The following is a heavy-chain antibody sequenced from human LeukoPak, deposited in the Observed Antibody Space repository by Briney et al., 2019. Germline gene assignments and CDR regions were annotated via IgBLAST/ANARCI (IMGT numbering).Heavy chain of an antibody. CDR3: ARRAGTFFDI. V-gene: IGHV3-48*01. CDR2: ISSSSSTI. CDR1: GFTFSSYS. J-gene: IGHJ3*02. Sequence: GGSLRLSCVASGFTFSSYSMNWVRQAPGKGLEWVSYISSSSSTIYYADSLKGRFTISRDNAKNSLYLQMSSLRAEDTAVCYCARRAGTFFDIWGQGTMVTVSS.